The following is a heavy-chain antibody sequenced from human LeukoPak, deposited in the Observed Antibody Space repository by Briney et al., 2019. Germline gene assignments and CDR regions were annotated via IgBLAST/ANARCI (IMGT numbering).Heavy chain of an antibody. CDR3: ARENYYYDSSGYSLGGFDP. Sequence: GGSLRLSCAASGFTFSSYWMYWVRQAPGKGLVWVSRIDGDGSTTTYADSVKGRFTVSRDNAKNTLYLYMNSLRAEDTAVYYCARENYYYDSSGYSLGGFDPWGQGTLVTVSS. CDR1: GFTFSSYW. D-gene: IGHD3-22*01. J-gene: IGHJ5*02. V-gene: IGHV3-74*01. CDR2: IDGDGSTT.